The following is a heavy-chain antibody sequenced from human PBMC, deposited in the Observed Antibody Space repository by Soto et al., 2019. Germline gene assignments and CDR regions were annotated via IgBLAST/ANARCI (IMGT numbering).Heavy chain of an antibody. CDR1: GFTFSSYS. CDR3: AREGTTHDAFDI. Sequence: EVQLVESGGGLVKPGGSLRLSCAASGFTFSSYSMNWVRQAPGKGLEWVSSISSSSNYIYYADSVKGRFTISRDNAKNSLYLQMNSLRAEDTAVYYCAREGTTHDAFDIWGQGTMVTVSS. D-gene: IGHD1-7*01. V-gene: IGHV3-21*01. J-gene: IGHJ3*02. CDR2: ISSSSNYI.